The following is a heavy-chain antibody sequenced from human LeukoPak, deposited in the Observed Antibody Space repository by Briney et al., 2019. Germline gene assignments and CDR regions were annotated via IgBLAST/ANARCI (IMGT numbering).Heavy chain of an antibody. CDR2: INPNSGGT. J-gene: IGHJ4*02. CDR1: GYTFTGYY. V-gene: IGHV1-2*02. Sequence: ASVKVSCKASGYTFTGYYMHWVRQAPGQGLEWMGWINPNSGGTNYSQKFQGRVTMTRDTSISTGYMELSRLRSDDTAVYYCATLVIAVAGGFGDYWGQGTLVTVSS. D-gene: IGHD6-19*01. CDR3: ATLVIAVAGGFGDY.